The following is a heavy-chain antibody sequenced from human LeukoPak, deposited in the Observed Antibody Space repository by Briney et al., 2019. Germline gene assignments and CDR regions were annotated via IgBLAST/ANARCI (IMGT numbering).Heavy chain of an antibody. D-gene: IGHD3-22*01. J-gene: IGHJ6*03. CDR1: GGSISSYY. V-gene: IGHV4-59*01. Sequence: SETLSLTCTVSGGSISSYYWSWIRQPPGKGLEWIGYIYYSGSTNYNPSLKSRVTISVDTSKNQFSLKLSSVTAADTAVYYCARFGYYYDSSGYGPYYMDVWGKGTTVTISS. CDR3: ARFGYYYDSSGYGPYYMDV. CDR2: IYYSGST.